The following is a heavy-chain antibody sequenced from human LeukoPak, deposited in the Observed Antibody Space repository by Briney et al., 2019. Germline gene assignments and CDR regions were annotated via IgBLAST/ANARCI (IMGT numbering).Heavy chain of an antibody. D-gene: IGHD3-22*01. Sequence: GGSLRLSCAASGFTFSSYSMNWVRKAPGKGMEWVSSISSSSDYIYYADSVKGRFTISRDNATNSLYLQMNSLRAAETALYYCEAYYYDSSGYGMDVWGQGTTVTVSS. J-gene: IGHJ6*02. V-gene: IGHV3-21*01. CDR2: ISSSSDYI. CDR3: EAYYYDSSGYGMDV. CDR1: GFTFSSYS.